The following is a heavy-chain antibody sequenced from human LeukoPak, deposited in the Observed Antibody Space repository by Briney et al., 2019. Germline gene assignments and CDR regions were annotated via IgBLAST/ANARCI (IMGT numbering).Heavy chain of an antibody. CDR3: ARQGPGYCSSTSCYGVDY. CDR2: INTNTGNP. Sequence: ASVTVSCKASGYTFTSSAMNWVRQAPGQGLEWMGWINTNTGNPTYAQGFPGRFVFSLDTSVSTAYLQISSLKAEDTAVYYCARQGPGYCSSTSCYGVDYWGQGTLVTVSS. D-gene: IGHD2-2*01. V-gene: IGHV7-4-1*02. CDR1: GYTFTSSA. J-gene: IGHJ4*02.